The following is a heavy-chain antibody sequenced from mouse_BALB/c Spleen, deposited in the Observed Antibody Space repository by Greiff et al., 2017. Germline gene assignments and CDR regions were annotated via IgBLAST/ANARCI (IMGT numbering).Heavy chain of an antibody. D-gene: IGHD2-1*01. CDR2: IYPGDGDT. CDR3: ARYHYYGNLYYFDY. J-gene: IGHJ2*01. V-gene: IGHV1-87*01. CDR1: GYTFTSYW. Sequence: QVQLKQSGAELARPGASVKLSCKASGYTFTSYWMQWVKQRPGQGLEWIGAIYPGDGDTRYTQKFKGKATLTADKSSSTAYMQLSSLASEDSAVYYCARYHYYGNLYYFDYWGQGTTLTVSS.